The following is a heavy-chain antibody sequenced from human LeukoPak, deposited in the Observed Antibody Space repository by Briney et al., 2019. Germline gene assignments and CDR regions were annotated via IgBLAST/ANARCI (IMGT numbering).Heavy chain of an antibody. J-gene: IGHJ4*02. D-gene: IGHD6-13*01. CDR3: ARDPPAAALGTYG. CDR1: GVTVSNNY. V-gene: IGHV3-66*01. CDR2: IFSNGDT. Sequence: GGSLRLSCAASGVTVSNNYINWVRQAPGKGLEWVSLIFSNGDTHYADSVKGRFTISRDASKNTLYLQMDSLRAEDTAIYYCARDPPAAALGTYGRGQGTLVTVSS.